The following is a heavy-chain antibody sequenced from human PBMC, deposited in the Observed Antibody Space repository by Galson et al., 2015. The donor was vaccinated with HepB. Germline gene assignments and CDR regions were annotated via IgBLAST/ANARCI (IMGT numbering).Heavy chain of an antibody. CDR2: IKYDGSNK. D-gene: IGHD6-13*01. CDR1: GFTFSSYA. Sequence: SLRLSCAASGFTFSSYAMHWVRQAPGKGLEWVAVIKYDGSNKYYADSVKGRFTISRDNSRNTLYLQMNSLRAEDTAVYYCARDGVPGIAAAFDPWGQGTLVTVSS. J-gene: IGHJ5*02. V-gene: IGHV3-30-3*01. CDR3: ARDGVPGIAAAFDP.